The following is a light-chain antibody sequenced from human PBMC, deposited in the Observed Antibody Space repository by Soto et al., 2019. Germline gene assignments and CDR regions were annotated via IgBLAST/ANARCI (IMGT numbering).Light chain of an antibody. V-gene: IGKV4-1*01. Sequence: DIVMTQSPDSLAVSLGERATINCKSSQSVLYSSNNKNYLAWYQHKPGQPPKLLTYWASIRESGVPDRFSGSGSGTDFTLTISSLQAEDVAVYYGQQYYSSPTFGQGTKLEIK. J-gene: IGKJ2*01. CDR1: QSVLYSSNNKNY. CDR3: QQYYSSPT. CDR2: WAS.